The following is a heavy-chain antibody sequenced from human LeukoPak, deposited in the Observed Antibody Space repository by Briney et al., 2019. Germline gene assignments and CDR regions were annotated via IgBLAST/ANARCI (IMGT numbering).Heavy chain of an antibody. Sequence: GGSLRLSCAASGFTFAGYAMSWVRQAPGKGLEWVSGISDSGGTTYYADSVKGRFTISRDNSKNTLYLQMNSLRAEDTVTYYCAREDPGPFDAFDTWGQGAKVTVSS. CDR2: ISDSGGTT. J-gene: IGHJ3*02. V-gene: IGHV3-23*01. CDR3: AREDPGPFDAFDT. CDR1: GFTFAGYA.